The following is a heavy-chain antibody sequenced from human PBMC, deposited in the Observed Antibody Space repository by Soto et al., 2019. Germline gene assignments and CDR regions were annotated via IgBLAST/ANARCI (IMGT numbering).Heavy chain of an antibody. D-gene: IGHD3-16*02. CDR3: ASGSMITVGGVIGDDAFDM. CDR2: IYSGGSS. J-gene: IGHJ3*02. CDR1: GFTVSSNY. V-gene: IGHV3-53*01. Sequence: EVQLVESGGGLIQPGGSLRLSCAASGFTVSSNYMSWVRQTPGKGLEWVSIIYSGGSSYYADSVKGRFTISRDNSKNMLYLQMNSLRAEDTAVYYCASGSMITVGGVIGDDAFDMWGQGTMVSVSS.